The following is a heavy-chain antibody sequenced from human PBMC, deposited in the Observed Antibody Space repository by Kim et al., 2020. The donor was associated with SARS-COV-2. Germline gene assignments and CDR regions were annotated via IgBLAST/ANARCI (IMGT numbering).Heavy chain of an antibody. Sequence: GGSLRLSCAASGFTFSDSYMSWIRQAPGKGLEWVSYISPDSTIIHYGDSMEGRFTISRDNAKNSLFLQMNSLRADDKAVYYCVRETAWYFDLWGRGTLVTVSS. CDR2: ISPDSTII. V-gene: IGHV3-11*04. J-gene: IGHJ2*01. CDR1: GFTFSDSY. CDR3: VRETAWYFDL.